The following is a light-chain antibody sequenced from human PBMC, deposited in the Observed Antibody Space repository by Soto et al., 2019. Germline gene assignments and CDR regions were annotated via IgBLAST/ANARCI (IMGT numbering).Light chain of an antibody. V-gene: IGLV1-51*01. J-gene: IGLJ3*02. CDR1: SSNIAIRD. CDR3: GTWDTSLSVWV. CDR2: DNN. Sequence: QSVLTQPPSVSAAPGQRVTISCSGTSSNIAIRDVTWYQQFPGTAPKLLIYDNNKRPSGIPDRFSGSKSATSATLDIAGLQTEDAADYYCGTWDTSLSVWVFGGGTKLTVL.